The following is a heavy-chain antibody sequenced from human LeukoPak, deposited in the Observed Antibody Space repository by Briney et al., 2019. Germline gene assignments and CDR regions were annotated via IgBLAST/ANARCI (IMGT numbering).Heavy chain of an antibody. CDR2: INSDGSST. Sequence: GGSLRLSCAASGFTFSSYWMHWVRQAPGKGLVWVSRINSDGSSTSYADSVKGRFTISRDNAKNTLYLQMNSLRAEDTALYYCAKDISYGSGPGLDYWGQGTLVTVSS. CDR3: AKDISYGSGPGLDY. J-gene: IGHJ4*02. V-gene: IGHV3-74*01. D-gene: IGHD3-10*01. CDR1: GFTFSSYW.